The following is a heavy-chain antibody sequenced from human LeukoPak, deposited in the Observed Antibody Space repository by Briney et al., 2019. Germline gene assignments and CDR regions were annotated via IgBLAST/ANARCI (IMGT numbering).Heavy chain of an antibody. Sequence: PGRSLRLSCAASGFTFSSYGMHWVRQAPGKGLEWVAVIWYDGSNKYYADSVKGRFTISRDNSKNTLYLQMNSLRAEDTAVYYCAKQQLVGHYYYYMDVWGKGTTVTVSS. CDR1: GFTFSSYG. CDR3: AKQQLVGHYYYYMDV. J-gene: IGHJ6*03. V-gene: IGHV3-33*06. CDR2: IWYDGSNK. D-gene: IGHD6-6*01.